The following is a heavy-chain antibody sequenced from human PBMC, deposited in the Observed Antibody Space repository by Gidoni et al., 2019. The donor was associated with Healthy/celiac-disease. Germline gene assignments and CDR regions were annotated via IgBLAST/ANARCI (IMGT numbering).Heavy chain of an antibody. CDR2: IRYDGSNK. J-gene: IGHJ4*02. CDR1: GFPFSSYG. V-gene: IGHV3-30*02. D-gene: IGHD5-18*01. Sequence: QVQLVASGGGVVQPGGSLRLSCAASGFPFSSYGMHWVRQAPGKGLEWVAFIRYDGSNKYYADSVKGRFTISRDNSKNTLYLQMNSLRAEDTAVYYCAKDRVGTAMEYFDYWGQGTLVTVSS. CDR3: AKDRVGTAMEYFDY.